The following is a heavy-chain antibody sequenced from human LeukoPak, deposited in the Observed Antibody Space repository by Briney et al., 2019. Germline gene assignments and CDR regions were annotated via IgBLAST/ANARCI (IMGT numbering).Heavy chain of an antibody. CDR2: IYTSGST. V-gene: IGHV4-4*07. J-gene: IGHJ6*03. CDR3: ARDRGSSTYYYMDV. Sequence: PSETLSLTCSVSGGSISSYYWSWIRQPAGKGLEWIGRIYTSGSTNYNPSLKSRVTMSVDTSKNQFSLKPSSVTAADTAVYYCARDRGSSTYYYMDVWGKGTTVTVSS. D-gene: IGHD6-6*01. CDR1: GGSISSYY.